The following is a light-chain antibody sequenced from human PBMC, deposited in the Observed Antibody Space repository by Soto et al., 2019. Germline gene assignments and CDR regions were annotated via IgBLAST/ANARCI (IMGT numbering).Light chain of an antibody. CDR3: QQYGSSRLT. Sequence: EIVLTPSPCTLSLSPRERATLSCRASQSVSSSFLTWYQQKPGQAPRLLIYGASSRATGIPDRFSGSGSGTDFTLTISRLEPEDFAVYYCQQYGSSRLTVGGGTKVDI. V-gene: IGKV3-20*01. J-gene: IGKJ4*01. CDR2: GAS. CDR1: QSVSSSF.